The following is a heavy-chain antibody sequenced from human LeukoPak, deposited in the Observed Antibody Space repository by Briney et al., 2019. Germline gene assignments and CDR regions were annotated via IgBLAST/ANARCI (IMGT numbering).Heavy chain of an antibody. CDR2: ISSTGSNI. CDR3: AATYYDDGSGDY. Sequence: GGSLRLSCAASGFTFSTYEMNWVRRALGKGLEWVSYISSTGSNIYYADSVKGRFTISRDNAKNSLYLLMNSLRTEDTAVYYCAATYYDDGSGDYWGQGTLVTVSS. J-gene: IGHJ4*02. CDR1: GFTFSTYE. D-gene: IGHD3-22*01. V-gene: IGHV3-48*03.